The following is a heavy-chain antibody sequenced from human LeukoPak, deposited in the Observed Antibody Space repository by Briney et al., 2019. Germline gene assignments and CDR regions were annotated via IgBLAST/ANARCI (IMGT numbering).Heavy chain of an antibody. CDR2: ISSSSSTI. D-gene: IGHD6-13*01. Sequence: GGSLRLSCAASGFTLSSYSMNWVRQAPGKGLEWVSYISSSSSTIYYADSVKGRFTISRDNAKNSLYLQMNSLRAEDTAVCYCARDVSSSRVGSPFDYWGQGTLVTVSS. J-gene: IGHJ4*02. CDR3: ARDVSSSRVGSPFDY. CDR1: GFTLSSYS. V-gene: IGHV3-48*01.